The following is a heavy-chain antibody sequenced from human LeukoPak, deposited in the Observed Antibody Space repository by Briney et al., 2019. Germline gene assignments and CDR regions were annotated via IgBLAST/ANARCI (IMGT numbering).Heavy chain of an antibody. CDR1: GGSISSGGYS. CDR3: ARGFYDSSGYWDAFDI. CDR2: IYHSGST. J-gene: IGHJ3*02. Sequence: PSETLSLTCAVSGGSISSGGYSWSWIRQPPGKGLEWIGYIYHSGSTYYNPSLKSRVTISVDRSKNQFSLKLSSVTAADTAVYYCARGFYDSSGYWDAFDIWGQGTMVTVSS. V-gene: IGHV4-30-2*01. D-gene: IGHD3-22*01.